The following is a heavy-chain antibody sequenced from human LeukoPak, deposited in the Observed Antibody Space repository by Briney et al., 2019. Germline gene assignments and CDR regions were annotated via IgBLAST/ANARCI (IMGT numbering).Heavy chain of an antibody. CDR3: ARLGYYDSSGYYYYFDY. D-gene: IGHD3-22*01. CDR2: MNPNSGNT. J-gene: IGHJ4*02. CDR1: GYTFTSYD. Sequence: GASVKVSCKASGYTFTSYDINWVRQAAGQGLEWMGWMNPNSGNTGYAQKFQGRVTMTRNTSISTAYMELSSLRSEDTAVYYCARLGYYDSSGYYYYFDYWGQGTLVTVSS. V-gene: IGHV1-8*01.